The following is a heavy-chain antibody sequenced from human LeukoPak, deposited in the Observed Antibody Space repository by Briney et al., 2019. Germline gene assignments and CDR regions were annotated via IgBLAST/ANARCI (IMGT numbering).Heavy chain of an antibody. CDR3: VRDKYDLWGGLWGY. CDR2: INPNSGDA. CDR1: GYTFTDFY. D-gene: IGHD3/OR15-3a*01. J-gene: IGHJ4*02. V-gene: IGHV1-2*02. Sequence: ASVKVSCKAFGYTFTDFYIHWVRQAPGQGLEWMGWINPNSGDAKYAQKFLGRVTMTRGTSVNTGYMELSRLTFDDTAMYYCVRDKYDLWGGLWGYWGQGTLITVS.